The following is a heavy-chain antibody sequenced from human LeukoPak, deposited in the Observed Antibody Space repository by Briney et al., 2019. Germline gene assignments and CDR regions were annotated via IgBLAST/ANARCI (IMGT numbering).Heavy chain of an antibody. Sequence: SETLSLTCAVYGGSFSGYYWSWIRQPPGKGLEWIGYIYYSGSTNYNPSLKSRVTISVDTSKNQFSLKLSSVTAADTAVYYCASFFTGATYATGYFDYWGRGTLVTVSS. CDR2: IYYSGST. J-gene: IGHJ4*02. V-gene: IGHV4-59*08. CDR3: ASFFTGATYATGYFDY. D-gene: IGHD1-7*01. CDR1: GGSFSGYY.